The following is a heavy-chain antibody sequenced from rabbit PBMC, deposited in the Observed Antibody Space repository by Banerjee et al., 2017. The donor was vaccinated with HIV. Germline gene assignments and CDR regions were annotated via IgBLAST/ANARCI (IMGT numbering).Heavy chain of an antibody. CDR1: GFSFSSSYY. D-gene: IGHD1-1*01. CDR2: IYSSSGST. CDR3: ARDRDASNSAYWSLGL. V-gene: IGHV1S40*01. J-gene: IGHJ3*01. Sequence: QSLEESGGDLVKPGASLTLTCTASGFSFSSSYYMYWVRQAPGKGLEWIGCIYSSSGSTYYASWVNGRFTLSSHNAQNTVDLQMNSLTAADTATYFCARDRDASNSAYWSLGLWGQGTLVTVS.